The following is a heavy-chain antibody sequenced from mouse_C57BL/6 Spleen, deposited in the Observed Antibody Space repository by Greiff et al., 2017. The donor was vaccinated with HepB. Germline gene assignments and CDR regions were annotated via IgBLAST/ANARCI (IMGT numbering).Heavy chain of an antibody. CDR1: GFNIKDYY. Sequence: EVKLQESGAELVKPGASVKLSCTASGFNIKDYYMHWVKQRTEQGLEWIGRIDPEDGETKYAPKFPGKATITADTSSNTAYLQLSSLTSEDTAVYYCARWFHWYFDVWGTGTTVTVSS. J-gene: IGHJ1*03. CDR2: IDPEDGET. V-gene: IGHV14-2*01. D-gene: IGHD2-2*01. CDR3: ARWFHWYFDV.